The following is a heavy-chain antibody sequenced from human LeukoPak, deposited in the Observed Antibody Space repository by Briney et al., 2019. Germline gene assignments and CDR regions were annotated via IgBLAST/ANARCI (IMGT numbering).Heavy chain of an antibody. V-gene: IGHV3-48*03. D-gene: IGHD1-20*01. CDR1: GFTFRTYE. Sequence: GGSLSLSCAASGFTFRTYEMNWGRPAPGKGEEWVSYIISSGSTINYPGSEKRRFTISRDNAKNSLYLQMNSLRVEDTAIYYCARGITGRDYWGQGTLVTVSS. J-gene: IGHJ4*02. CDR3: ARGITGRDY. CDR2: IISSGSTI.